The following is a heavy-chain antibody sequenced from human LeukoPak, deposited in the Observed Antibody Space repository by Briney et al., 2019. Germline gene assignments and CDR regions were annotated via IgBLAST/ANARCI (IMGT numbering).Heavy chain of an antibody. V-gene: IGHV3-23*01. CDR2: ISGSGGST. CDR3: ANPWYYYGSGSY. D-gene: IGHD3-10*01. J-gene: IGHJ4*02. CDR1: GFTFSSYA. Sequence: GGSLRLSCAASGFTFSSYAMSWVRQAPGKGLEWVSAISGSGGSTYYADSVKGRFTISRDNSKNTLYLQMNSLRAEDTAVYCCANPWYYYGSGSYWGQGTLVTVSS.